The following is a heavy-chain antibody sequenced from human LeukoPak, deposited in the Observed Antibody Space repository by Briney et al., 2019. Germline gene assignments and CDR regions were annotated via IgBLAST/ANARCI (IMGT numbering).Heavy chain of an antibody. D-gene: IGHD6-19*01. CDR2: IYSGGST. Sequence: GGSLRLSCAASGFTVSSNYMSWVRQAPGKGLQWVSVIYSGGSTYYADSVKGRFTISRDNSKNTLYLQMNSLRAEDTAVYYCARCQYSSGWYGAFDTWGQGTMVTVSS. CDR3: ARCQYSSGWYGAFDT. V-gene: IGHV3-66*01. J-gene: IGHJ3*02. CDR1: GFTVSSNY.